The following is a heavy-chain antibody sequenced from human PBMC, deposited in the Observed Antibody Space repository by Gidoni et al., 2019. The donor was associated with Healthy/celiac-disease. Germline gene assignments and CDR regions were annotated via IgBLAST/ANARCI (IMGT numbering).Heavy chain of an antibody. CDR3: ARPYTRDGYNGDYYYGMDV. CDR1: GFTFSSYA. Sequence: QVQLVESGGGVVQPGRSLRLSCAASGFTFSSYAVHWVRQAPGKGLEWVAGISYDGSNKYYADSVKGRFTISRDNSKNTMYLQMNSLRAEDTAVYYCARPYTRDGYNGDYYYGMDVWGQGTTVTVSS. D-gene: IGHD5-12*01. J-gene: IGHJ6*02. V-gene: IGHV3-30-3*01. CDR2: ISYDGSNK.